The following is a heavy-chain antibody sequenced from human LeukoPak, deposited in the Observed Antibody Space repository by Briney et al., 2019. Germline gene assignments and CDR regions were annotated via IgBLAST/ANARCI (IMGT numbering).Heavy chain of an antibody. V-gene: IGHV3-30-3*01. CDR2: ISYDGSNK. J-gene: IGHJ5*02. CDR1: GFTFSSYA. Sequence: GGSLRLSCAASGFTFSSYAMHWVRQAPGKGLEWVAVISYDGSNKYYADSVKGRFTISRDNSKNTLYLQMNSLRAGDTAVYYCARDRQWLVGGDWFDPWGQGTLVTVSS. D-gene: IGHD6-19*01. CDR3: ARDRQWLVGGDWFDP.